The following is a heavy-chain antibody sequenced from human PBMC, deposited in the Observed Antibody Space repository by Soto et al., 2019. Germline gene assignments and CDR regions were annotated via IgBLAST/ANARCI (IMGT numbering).Heavy chain of an antibody. CDR1: GFTFSSYG. Sequence: GGSLRLSCAASGFTFSSYGMHWVRQAPGKGLEWVAVISYDGSNKYYADSVKGRFTISRDNSKNTLYLQMNSLRAEDTAVYYCAKDLTIPSLRYFDWLFRIPPWFDLWGQGTLVTVSS. CDR2: ISYDGSNK. D-gene: IGHD3-9*01. J-gene: IGHJ5*02. CDR3: AKDLTIPSLRYFDWLFRIPPWFDL. V-gene: IGHV3-30*18.